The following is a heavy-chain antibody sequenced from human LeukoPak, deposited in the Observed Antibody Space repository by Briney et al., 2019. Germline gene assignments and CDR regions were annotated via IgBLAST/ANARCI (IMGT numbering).Heavy chain of an antibody. D-gene: IGHD3-22*01. CDR1: GGSISSDGYY. V-gene: IGHV4-30-4*01. Sequence: PSETLSLTCTVSGGSISSDGYYWSWIRQPTGKGLEWIGYIYYSGSTYYNPSLKSRLTISVDTSKNQFSLKLSSVTAADTAVYYCARAGMDSGYSTTFDYWGQGTLVTVSS. J-gene: IGHJ4*02. CDR3: ARAGMDSGYSTTFDY. CDR2: IYYSGST.